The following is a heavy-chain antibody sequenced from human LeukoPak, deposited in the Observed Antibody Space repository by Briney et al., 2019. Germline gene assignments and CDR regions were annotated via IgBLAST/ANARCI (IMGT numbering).Heavy chain of an antibody. D-gene: IGHD6-13*01. CDR3: ARIADGIAAAGTIDY. Sequence: GGSLRLSCAASGFSFSSTLLTWVRQAPGKGLEWLANIKEDGSVKNYVDSVKGRFTVSRDNAKNSLYLQMNSLRAEDTAVYYCARIADGIAAAGTIDYWGQGTLVTVSS. CDR2: IKEDGSVK. J-gene: IGHJ4*02. CDR1: GFSFSSTL. V-gene: IGHV3-7*01.